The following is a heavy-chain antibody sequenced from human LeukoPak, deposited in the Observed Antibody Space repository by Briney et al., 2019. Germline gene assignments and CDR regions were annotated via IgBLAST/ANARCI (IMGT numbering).Heavy chain of an antibody. V-gene: IGHV4-59*01. Sequence: SETLSLTCTVSGGSISSYYWSWIRQPPGKGLEWIGYIYYSGSTNYNPSLKSRVTISVDTSKNQFSLKLSSVTAADTAVYYCAREYNYYDSSGYYYHDAFDIWGQGTMVAISS. D-gene: IGHD3-22*01. CDR1: GGSISSYY. CDR2: IYYSGST. CDR3: AREYNYYDSSGYYYHDAFDI. J-gene: IGHJ3*02.